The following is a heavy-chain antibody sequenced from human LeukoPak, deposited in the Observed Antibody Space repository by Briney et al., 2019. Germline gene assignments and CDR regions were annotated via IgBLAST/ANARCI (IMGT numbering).Heavy chain of an antibody. CDR2: TYTGGNS. CDR1: GFTVSSIH. V-gene: IGHV3-53*01. Sequence: GGSLRLSCAASGFTVSSIHMVWVRQAPGKGLEWVSVTYTGGNSYYADSVKGRFTISRDNAKNTLYLQMNSLRAEDTAVYYCARGYLVLRDYWGQGTLVIVSS. D-gene: IGHD2/OR15-2a*01. CDR3: ARGYLVLRDY. J-gene: IGHJ4*02.